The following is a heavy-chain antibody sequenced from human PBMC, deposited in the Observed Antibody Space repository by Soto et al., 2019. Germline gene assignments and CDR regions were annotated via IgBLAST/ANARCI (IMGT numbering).Heavy chain of an antibody. CDR2: IYYSGST. V-gene: IGHV4-39*01. Sequence: TSETVSLTXTVSGGSISSSSYYWGWIRQPPGKGLEWIGSIYYSGSTYYNPSLKSRVTISVDTSKNQFSLKLSSVTAADTAVYYCARRITMVRGVITGWFDPWGQGTLVTVSS. J-gene: IGHJ5*02. D-gene: IGHD3-10*01. CDR1: GGSISSSSYY. CDR3: ARRITMVRGVITGWFDP.